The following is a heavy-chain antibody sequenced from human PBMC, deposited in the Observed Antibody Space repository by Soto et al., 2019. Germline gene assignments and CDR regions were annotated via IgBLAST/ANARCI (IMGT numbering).Heavy chain of an antibody. J-gene: IGHJ5*02. CDR2: IYWNDDK. V-gene: IGHV2-5*01. Sequence: SGPTLVNPTQTLTLTCTFSGFSLSTSGVGVGWIRQPPGKALEWLALIYWNDDKRYSPSLKSRLTITKDTSKNQVVLTMTNMDPVDTAPYYCAHTPATYDFWSGYYDNWFDPWGQGTLVTVSS. CDR1: GFSLSTSGVG. CDR3: AHTPATYDFWSGYYDNWFDP. D-gene: IGHD3-3*01.